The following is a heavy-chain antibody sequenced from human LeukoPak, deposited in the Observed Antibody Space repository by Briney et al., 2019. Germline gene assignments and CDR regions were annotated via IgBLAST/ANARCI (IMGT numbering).Heavy chain of an antibody. Sequence: SETLSLTCTVSGGSISSYFWSWIRQPPGKGLEWIGYNSGNTNYSPSLKSRVTISVDTSKNQFSLKLSSVTAADTAVYYCARGRGYGGNYLRAFDIWGQGTMVTVSS. CDR2: NSGNT. CDR1: GGSISSYF. V-gene: IGHV4-59*08. J-gene: IGHJ3*02. CDR3: ARGRGYGGNYLRAFDI. D-gene: IGHD1-26*01.